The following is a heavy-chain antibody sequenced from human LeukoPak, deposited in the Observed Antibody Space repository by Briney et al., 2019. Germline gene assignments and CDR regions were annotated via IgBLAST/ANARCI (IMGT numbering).Heavy chain of an antibody. CDR1: SYSITSGYY. CDR3: ARVPHGETIFGVVLYWFDP. Sequence: SETLSLTCTVSSYSITSGYYWGWVRQPPGKGLEWIGGIYHSGSTYYNPSLKSRVTISVDTSKNQFSLNLNSVTAADTAVYYCARVPHGETIFGVVLYWFDPWGQGTLVTVFS. D-gene: IGHD3-3*01. V-gene: IGHV4-38-2*02. J-gene: IGHJ5*02. CDR2: IYHSGST.